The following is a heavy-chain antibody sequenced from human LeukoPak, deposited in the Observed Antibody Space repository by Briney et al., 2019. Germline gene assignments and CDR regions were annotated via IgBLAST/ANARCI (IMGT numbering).Heavy chain of an antibody. CDR2: IYNGGST. D-gene: IGHD1-26*01. CDR3: ASSIVGFSYDEHFQH. Sequence: GGSLRLSCAASGFTVNTNHMHWVRQAPGKGLEWVSTIYNGGSTYYVDSVKGRFTISRDNFKNTLYLQMNSLRAEDTAVYYCASSIVGFSYDEHFQHWGQGTLVTVSS. V-gene: IGHV3-53*01. J-gene: IGHJ1*01. CDR1: GFTVNTNH.